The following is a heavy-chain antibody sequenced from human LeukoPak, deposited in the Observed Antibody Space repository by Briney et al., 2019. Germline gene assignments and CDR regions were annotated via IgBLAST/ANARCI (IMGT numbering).Heavy chain of an antibody. CDR2: IHHSGSI. Sequence: SETLSLTCAVSGVSISSNLWWTWVRQPPGKRLEWIAEIHHSGSINYNPSLKSRVTISVDKAKNQFSLNLNSVTAADTAVYYCARGGDRSFDYWGQGTLVTVSS. V-gene: IGHV4-4*02. D-gene: IGHD3-10*01. CDR3: ARGGDRSFDY. CDR1: GVSISSNLW. J-gene: IGHJ4*02.